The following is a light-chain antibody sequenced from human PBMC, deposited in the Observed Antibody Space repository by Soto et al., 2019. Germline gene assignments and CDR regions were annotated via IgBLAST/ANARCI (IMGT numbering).Light chain of an antibody. CDR2: DTS. J-gene: IGKJ5*01. CDR1: QSVNRY. Sequence: VVLTQSPASLSLSPWERDKLCCRASQSVNRYLAWYQQKPGQAPRLLIYDTSNRATGIPARFSGSGSGTDFTLTISSLEPEDFAVYYCQQREHWPPITFGQGTRLEIK. CDR3: QQREHWPPIT. V-gene: IGKV3-11*01.